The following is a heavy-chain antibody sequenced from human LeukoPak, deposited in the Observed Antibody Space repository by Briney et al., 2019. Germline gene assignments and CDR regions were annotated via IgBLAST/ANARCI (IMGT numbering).Heavy chain of an antibody. Sequence: GASVKVSCKASGYTFTSYDINWVRQAPGQGLEWMGGIIPIFGTANYAQKFQGRVTITADESTSTAYMELSSLRSEDTAVYYCARGGRDTYYYDSSGYYLPDYWGQGTLVTVSS. J-gene: IGHJ4*02. CDR1: GYTFTSYD. CDR3: ARGGRDTYYYDSSGYYLPDY. V-gene: IGHV1-69*13. D-gene: IGHD3-22*01. CDR2: IIPIFGTA.